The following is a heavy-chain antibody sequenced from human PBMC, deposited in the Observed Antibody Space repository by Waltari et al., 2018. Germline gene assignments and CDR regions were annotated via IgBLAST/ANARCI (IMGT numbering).Heavy chain of an antibody. CDR2: IIGNGTT. CDR3: ARGTGIGGP. D-gene: IGHD2-21*01. V-gene: IGHV4-59*01. CDR1: GASMNDFQ. Sequence: QVQLRGSGPGLVRPSETLSLNCTVSGASMNDFQWAWIRQFPGKRLEWIGYIIGNGTTHDNPSLRKRVSISVDTSKNELSLQLRSVTAADTARYYCARGTGIGGPWGQGTMVTVSS. J-gene: IGHJ3*01.